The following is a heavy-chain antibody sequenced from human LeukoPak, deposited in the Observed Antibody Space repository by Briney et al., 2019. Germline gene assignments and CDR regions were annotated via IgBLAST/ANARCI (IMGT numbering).Heavy chain of an antibody. CDR2: ISSSGSTI. D-gene: IGHD3-10*01. CDR1: GFTFSSYE. Sequence: GGSLRLSCAASGFTFSSYEMNWVRQAPGKGLEWVSYISSSGSTIYYADSVKGRFTISRDDAKNSLYLQMNSLRAEDTAVYYCARGNLWFGELVYWGQGTLVTVSS. CDR3: ARGNLWFGELVY. J-gene: IGHJ4*02. V-gene: IGHV3-48*03.